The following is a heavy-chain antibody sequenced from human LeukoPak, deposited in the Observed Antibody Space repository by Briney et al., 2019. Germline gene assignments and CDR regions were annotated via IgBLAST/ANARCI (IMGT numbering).Heavy chain of an antibody. CDR3: ARDRAEYGDSGLYFHYGMDV. CDR1: GGSISSGGYY. V-gene: IGHV4-31*03. CDR2: IYYSGSA. Sequence: SETLSLTCSVSGGSISSGGYYWSWIRQHPGKGLEWIGYIYYSGSAYYKPSLKSRVTISPDTSKNQFSLRMTSVTAADTAVYYCARDRAEYGDSGLYFHYGMDVWGQGTTGTVSS. J-gene: IGHJ6*02. D-gene: IGHD4-17*01.